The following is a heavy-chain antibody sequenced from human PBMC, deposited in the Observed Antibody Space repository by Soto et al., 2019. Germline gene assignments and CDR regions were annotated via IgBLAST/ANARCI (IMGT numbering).Heavy chain of an antibody. D-gene: IGHD3-10*01. CDR3: TRAERFPRSWFDP. CDR2: IGTAGDT. J-gene: IGHJ5*02. V-gene: IGHV3-13*01. Sequence: LRLSCAASGFTFSSYDMHWVRQATGKGLEWVSAIGTAGDTYYPGSVKGRFTISRENAKNSLYLQMNSLRAADTAMYFCTRAERFPRSWFDPWGQGTLVTVSS. CDR1: GFTFSSYD.